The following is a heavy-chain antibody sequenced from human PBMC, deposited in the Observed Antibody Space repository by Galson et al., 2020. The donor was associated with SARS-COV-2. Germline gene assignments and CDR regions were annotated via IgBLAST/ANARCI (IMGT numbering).Heavy chain of an antibody. CDR3: ARETDYYTSSWYDH. Sequence: GGSLRLSCRASGFTFSSSAMHWVRQAPGKGLEWVAIISYDGTKRYNLDSVKGRFTISRDNSKNTLYLQMDSLTTEDTAVYYCARETDYYTSSWYDHWGQGTLVTVSS. V-gene: IGHV3-30*04. D-gene: IGHD3-3*01. J-gene: IGHJ5*02. CDR1: GFTFSSSA. CDR2: ISYDGTKR.